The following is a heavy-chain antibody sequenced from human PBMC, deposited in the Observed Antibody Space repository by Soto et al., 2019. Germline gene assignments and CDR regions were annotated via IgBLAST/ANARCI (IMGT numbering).Heavy chain of an antibody. V-gene: IGHV3-30*18. CDR3: AKERRSSLDAFDL. D-gene: IGHD2-15*01. Sequence: QEQLVESGGGVVQAGRSLRLSCAASGFTFNFFGMHWVRQAPGKGLEWVAVISYDGREKYYADSVKGRFTTSRDNSKNMVYLEMSSLRSAETSVYYCAKERRSSLDAFDLWGHGTMVTVSS. CDR1: GFTFNFFG. J-gene: IGHJ3*01. CDR2: ISYDGREK.